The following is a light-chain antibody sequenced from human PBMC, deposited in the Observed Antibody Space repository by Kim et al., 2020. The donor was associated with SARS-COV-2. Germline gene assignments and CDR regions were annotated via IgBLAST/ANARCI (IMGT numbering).Light chain of an antibody. J-gene: IGKJ2*01. Sequence: SASVGDRVSITCQASEDIGDYLNWYQQKPGKAPKLLVHDAYTLETGVPSRFSGSGSGTDFSLTISSLHPDDIAIYYCQQVENLPFTFGQGTKLEI. V-gene: IGKV1-33*01. CDR3: QQVENLPFT. CDR1: EDIGDY. CDR2: DAY.